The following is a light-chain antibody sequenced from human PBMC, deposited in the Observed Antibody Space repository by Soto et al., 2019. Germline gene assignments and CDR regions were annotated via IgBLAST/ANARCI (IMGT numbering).Light chain of an antibody. J-gene: IGKJ1*01. CDR3: QQYADWPRT. CDR1: QSVSSN. CDR2: GAS. V-gene: IGKV3-15*01. Sequence: EIVLTQSPGTLSLSPGGRSTLSCRASQSVSSNLAWYQQKPGQXPRXXIYGASTRATGIPARFSGSGSGTELTITISSLQSGDFAVYYCQQYADWPRTFGQGTKVDIK.